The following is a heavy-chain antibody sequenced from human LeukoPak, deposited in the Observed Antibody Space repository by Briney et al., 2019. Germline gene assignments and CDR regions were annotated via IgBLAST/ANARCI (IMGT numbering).Heavy chain of an antibody. CDR3: AIDHENGSPY. CDR2: IRGSADSA. Sequence: HPGGSLRLSCAASGFTFSTYDMSWVRQAPEKGLGWVSAIRGSADSAYYADSVKGRFTISRDNSKNTLFLQMNSLRAEDTAVYYCAIDHENGSPYWGQGTLVTVSS. J-gene: IGHJ4*02. V-gene: IGHV3-23*01. D-gene: IGHD1-26*01. CDR1: GFTFSTYD.